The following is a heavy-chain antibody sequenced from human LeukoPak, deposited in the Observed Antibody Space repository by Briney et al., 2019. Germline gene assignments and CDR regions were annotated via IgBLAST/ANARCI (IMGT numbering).Heavy chain of an antibody. CDR1: GYSISSGYY. CDR3: ARQPYYYDSSGYYGAFDI. V-gene: IGHV4-38-2*01. D-gene: IGHD3-22*01. J-gene: IGHJ3*02. Sequence: SETLSLTCAVSGYSISSGYYWGWIRRPPGKGLEWIGSIYHSGSTYYNPSLKSRVTISVDTSKNQFSLKLSSVTAADTAVYYCARQPYYYDSSGYYGAFDIWGQGTMVTVSS. CDR2: IYHSGST.